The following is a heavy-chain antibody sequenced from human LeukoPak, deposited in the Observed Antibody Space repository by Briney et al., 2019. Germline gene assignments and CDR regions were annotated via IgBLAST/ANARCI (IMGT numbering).Heavy chain of an antibody. V-gene: IGHV4-59*05. J-gene: IGHJ4*02. D-gene: IGHD1-1*01. CDR3: ASSLELDY. Sequence: SETLSLTCTVSGDSVSSYYWSWIRQPPGKGLEWIGGIYYSGSTYYNPSLKSRVTISVDTSKNQFSLKLSSVTAADTAVYYCASSLELDYWGQGTLVTVSS. CDR1: GDSVSSYY. CDR2: IYYSGST.